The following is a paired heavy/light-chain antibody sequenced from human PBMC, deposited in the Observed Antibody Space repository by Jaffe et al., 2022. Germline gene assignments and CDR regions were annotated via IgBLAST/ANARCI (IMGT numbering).Light chain of an antibody. Sequence: DIQMTQSPSSLSASVGDRVTITCRASQSISSYLNWYQQKPGKAPKLLIYAASSLQSGVPSRFSGSGSGTDFTLSISSLQPEDFATYYCQQSFSTPPSTFGQGTKVEIK. CDR1: QSISSY. CDR2: AAS. J-gene: IGKJ1*01. CDR3: QQSFSTPPST. V-gene: IGKV1-39*01.
Heavy chain of an antibody. Sequence: QVQLQESGPGLVKPSQTLSLTCSVSGGSISSGSYYWSWIRQPAGKGLEWIGRIFYSGSINYNPSLKSRITMSVDTSKNQFSLKLSSVTAADTAVYYCAREAPPQWLVRGDAFDIWGQGTMVTVSS. D-gene: IGHD6-19*01. J-gene: IGHJ3*02. CDR1: GGSISSGSYY. CDR2: IFYSGSI. V-gene: IGHV4-61*02. CDR3: AREAPPQWLVRGDAFDI.